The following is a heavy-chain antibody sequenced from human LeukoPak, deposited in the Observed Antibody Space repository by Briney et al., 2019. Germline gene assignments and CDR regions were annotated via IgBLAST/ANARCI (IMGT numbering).Heavy chain of an antibody. CDR3: ARLDDFWCGYWGNYYYYMDV. D-gene: IGHD3-3*01. CDR2: IKQDGSEK. CDR1: GFTFSSYW. V-gene: IGHV3-7*01. J-gene: IGHJ6*03. Sequence: GGSLRLSCAASGFTFSSYWMSWVRQAPGKGLEWVANIKQDGSEKYYVDSVKGRFTISRDNAKNSLYLQMNSLRAEDTAVYYCARLDDFWCGYWGNYYYYMDVWGKGTTVTVSS.